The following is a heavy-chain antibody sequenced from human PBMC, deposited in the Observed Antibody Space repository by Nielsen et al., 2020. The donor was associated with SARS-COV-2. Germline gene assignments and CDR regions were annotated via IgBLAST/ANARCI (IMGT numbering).Heavy chain of an antibody. CDR2: INPNSGGT. CDR3: ARDGIVVVPAATPEFDY. V-gene: IGHV1-2*06. J-gene: IGHJ4*02. D-gene: IGHD2-2*01. Sequence: ASVKVSCKASGYTFTSYDINWVRQATGQGLEWMGRINPNSGGTNYAQKFQGRVTMTRDTSISTAYMELSRLRSDDTAVYYCARDGIVVVPAATPEFDYWGQGTLVTVSS. CDR1: GYTFTSYD.